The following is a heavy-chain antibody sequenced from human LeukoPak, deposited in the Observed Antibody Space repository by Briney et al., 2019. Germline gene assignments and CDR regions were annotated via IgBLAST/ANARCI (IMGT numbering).Heavy chain of an antibody. D-gene: IGHD3-10*01. Sequence: SETLSLTCTVSGGSISSATYSWNWIRQPAGKGLEWIGRIYTSGSTDYNPSLKSRVTISVDTSKNQFSLKLSSVTAADTAVYYCARDPFMVRGVRDYWGQGALVTVSS. CDR2: IYTSGST. CDR3: ARDPFMVRGVRDY. CDR1: GGSISSATYS. J-gene: IGHJ4*02. V-gene: IGHV4-61*02.